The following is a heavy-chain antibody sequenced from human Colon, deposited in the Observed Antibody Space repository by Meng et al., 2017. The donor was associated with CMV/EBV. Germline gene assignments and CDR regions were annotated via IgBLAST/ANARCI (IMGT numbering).Heavy chain of an antibody. CDR1: GGSISSSSYY. CDR3: ARAAAAGEYYFDY. Sequence: QGSGPGLVKPSEPLSLTCTVSGGSISSSSYYWGWIRQPPGKGLEWIGSIYYSGSTYYNPSLKSRVTISVDTSKNQFSLKLSSVTAADTAVYYCARAAAAGEYYFDYWGQGTLVTVSS. J-gene: IGHJ4*02. CDR2: IYYSGST. D-gene: IGHD6-13*01. V-gene: IGHV4-39*07.